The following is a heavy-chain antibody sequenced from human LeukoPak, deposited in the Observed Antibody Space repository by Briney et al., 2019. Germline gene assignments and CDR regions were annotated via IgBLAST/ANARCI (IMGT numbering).Heavy chain of an antibody. Sequence: SETLSLTCAVSGYSTSSGYYWGWIQQPPGKGLEWIGSIYHSGSTYYNPSLKSRVTISVDTSKNQFSLRLSSVTAADTAVYYCARLDGSYRLGAFDIWGQGTMVTVSS. CDR1: GYSTSSGYY. D-gene: IGHD1-26*01. V-gene: IGHV4-38-2*01. J-gene: IGHJ3*02. CDR2: IYHSGST. CDR3: ARLDGSYRLGAFDI.